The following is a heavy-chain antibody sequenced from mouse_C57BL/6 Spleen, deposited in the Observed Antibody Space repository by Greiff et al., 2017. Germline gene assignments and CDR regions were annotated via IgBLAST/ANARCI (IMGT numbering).Heavy chain of an antibody. CDR2: IDPSDSET. CDR3: ARRGYYDFLYSFYY. CDR1: GYTFTSYW. D-gene: IGHD2-4*01. Sequence: VQLQQPGAELVRPGSSVKLSCKASGYTFTSYWMHWVKQRPIQGLEWIGNIDPSDSETHYNQKFKDKATLTVDKSSSTAYMQLRRLTSEDSVLYYCARRGYYDFLYSFYYSGPDTTLSVSS. V-gene: IGHV1-52*01. J-gene: IGHJ2*01.